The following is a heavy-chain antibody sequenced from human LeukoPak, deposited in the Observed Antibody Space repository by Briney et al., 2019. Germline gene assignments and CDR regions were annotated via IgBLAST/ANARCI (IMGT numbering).Heavy chain of an antibody. CDR1: GFTFSTYS. D-gene: IGHD3-16*01. J-gene: IGHJ4*02. V-gene: IGHV3-30*03. CDR2: ISYDGGIK. Sequence: GGSLRLSCAASGFTFSTYSMNWVRQAPGKGLEWVAMISYDGGIKFYADSVKGRFTISRDKSKSTLYVQMNSLRLEDTAIYYCAREGEGGDFDYWGQGTLVTVSS. CDR3: AREGEGGDFDY.